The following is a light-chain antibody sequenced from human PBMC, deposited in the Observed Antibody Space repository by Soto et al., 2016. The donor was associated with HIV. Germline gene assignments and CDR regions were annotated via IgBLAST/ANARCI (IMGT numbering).Light chain of an antibody. V-gene: IGKV2D-29*01. CDR2: EVS. J-gene: IGKJ2*01. CDR1: HSLLHTDGKVY. CDR3: MQSIQPT. Sequence: IVLTQSPLSLSVAPGQPASISCKSSHSLLHTDGKVYLYWYLQKAGQPPHLLIYEVSKRFSGVPDRFSGSGSATDFTLKISRVESEDVGVYYCMQSIQPTFGQETKLEIK.